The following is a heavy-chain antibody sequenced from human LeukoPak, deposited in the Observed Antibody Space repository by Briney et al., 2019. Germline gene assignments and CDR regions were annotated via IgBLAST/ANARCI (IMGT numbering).Heavy chain of an antibody. D-gene: IGHD6-13*01. CDR3: ARDYSSSWYYFDY. J-gene: IGHJ4*02. V-gene: IGHV3-20*04. CDR1: GFTFDDYG. Sequence: PGGSLRLSCAASGFTFDDYGMSWVRHAPGKVLEWVSGINWNGGSTGYADSVKGRFTISRDNAKNSLYLQMNSLRAEDTALYYCARDYSSSWYYFDYWGQGTLVTVSS. CDR2: INWNGGST.